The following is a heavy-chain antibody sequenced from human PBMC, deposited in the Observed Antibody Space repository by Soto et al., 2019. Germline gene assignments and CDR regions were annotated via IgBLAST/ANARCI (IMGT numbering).Heavy chain of an antibody. CDR2: ISGSGDSK. D-gene: IGHD3-16*01. CDR1: GFRFSYYA. CDR3: VKDFEVTISFRTDY. Sequence: PGGSLRLSCAAPGFRFSYYAMNWVRQAPGMGLEWVSGISGSGDSKYYADSVKGRFTISRDNSKNTLYLEMNSLRAEDTAVYYCVKDFEVTISFRTDYWGQGTLVTVSS. J-gene: IGHJ4*02. V-gene: IGHV3-23*01.